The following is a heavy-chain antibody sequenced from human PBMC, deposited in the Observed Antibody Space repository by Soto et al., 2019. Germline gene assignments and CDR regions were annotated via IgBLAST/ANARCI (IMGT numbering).Heavy chain of an antibody. V-gene: IGHV4-34*01. D-gene: IGHD1-26*01. CDR1: GGSFSGYY. J-gene: IGHJ4*02. Sequence: QVQLQQWGAGLLKPSETLSLTCAVYGGSFSGYYWSWIRQPPGKVLEWIGEINHSGSTNYNPSLKSRVTISVVTSKNQFSLKLSSVTAADTAVYYCARGDSSGSYYDYCGQVPLVTVSS. CDR3: ARGDSSGSYYDY. CDR2: INHSGST.